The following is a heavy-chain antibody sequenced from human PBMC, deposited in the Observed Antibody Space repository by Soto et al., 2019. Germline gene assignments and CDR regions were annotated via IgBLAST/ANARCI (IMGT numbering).Heavy chain of an antibody. CDR3: ANYAEYSSSSNYGMDV. Sequence: PGGSLRLSCAASGVTFSSYAMSWVRQAPGKGLEWVSAISGSGGSTYYADSVKGRFTISRDNSKNTLYLQMNSLRAEDTAVYYCANYAEYSSSSNYGMDVWGQGTTVTVSS. J-gene: IGHJ6*02. V-gene: IGHV3-23*01. CDR1: GVTFSSYA. D-gene: IGHD6-6*01. CDR2: ISGSGGST.